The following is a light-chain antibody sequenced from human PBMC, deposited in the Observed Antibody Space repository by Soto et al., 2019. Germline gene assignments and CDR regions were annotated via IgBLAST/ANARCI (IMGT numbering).Light chain of an antibody. CDR2: GAS. CDR3: QQYDRSPFT. Sequence: EIVLTQSPGTLSLSPGERATLSCRASQSVSRTYLAWYQQTPGQAPRLLIYGASNRATGVPDRFSGSGSGTDFTLTISGLEPEDFAVYYCQQYDRSPFTFGKGTRLEIK. J-gene: IGKJ5*01. V-gene: IGKV3-20*01. CDR1: QSVSRTY.